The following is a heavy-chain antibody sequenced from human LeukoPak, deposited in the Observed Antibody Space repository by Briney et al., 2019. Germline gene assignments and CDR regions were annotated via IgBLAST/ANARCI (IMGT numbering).Heavy chain of an antibody. D-gene: IGHD5-24*01. Sequence: ASVKVSCKASGYTFTGYYMHWVRQAPGQGLEWMGRINPNSGGTNYAQKFQGRVTMTTDTSTSTAYMELRSLRSDDTAVYYCARGTATISVAWGQGTLVTVSS. CDR2: INPNSGGT. J-gene: IGHJ5*02. V-gene: IGHV1-2*06. CDR3: ARGTATISVA. CDR1: GYTFTGYY.